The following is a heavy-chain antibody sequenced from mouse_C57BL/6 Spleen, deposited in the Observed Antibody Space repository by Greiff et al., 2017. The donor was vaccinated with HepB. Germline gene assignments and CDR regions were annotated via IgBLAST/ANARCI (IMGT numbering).Heavy chain of an antibody. CDR3: ARSGYDYDWFAY. CDR1: GYTFTSYG. CDR2: IYPRSGNT. J-gene: IGHJ3*01. Sequence: VQLQQSGAELARPGASVKLSCKASGYTFTSYGISWVKQRTGQGLEWIGEIYPRSGNTYYNEKFKGKATLTADKSSSTAYMELRSLTSEDSAVYFCARSGYDYDWFAYWGQGTLVTVSA. V-gene: IGHV1-81*01. D-gene: IGHD2-4*01.